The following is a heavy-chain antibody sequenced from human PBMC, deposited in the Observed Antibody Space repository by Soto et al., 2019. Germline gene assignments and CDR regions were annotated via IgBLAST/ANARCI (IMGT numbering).Heavy chain of an antibody. CDR3: ATSNWFDP. CDR1: GGSXXSRGYY. CDR2: IYYSGST. Sequence: QLQLQESGPGLVKPSETLSLTCTVSGGSXXSRGYYWGWIRQPPGKGLEWIGTIYYSGSTYYNPSLKSRVTISVDTSKNQFSLKLSSVTAADTAVYYCATSNWFDPWGQGTLVTVSS. J-gene: IGHJ5*02. V-gene: IGHV4-39*01.